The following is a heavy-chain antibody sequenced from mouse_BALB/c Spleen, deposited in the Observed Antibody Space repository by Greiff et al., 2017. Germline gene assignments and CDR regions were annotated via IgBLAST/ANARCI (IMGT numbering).Heavy chain of an antibody. CDR3: TTGGAWFAY. J-gene: IGHJ3*01. V-gene: IGHV1-80*01. Sequence: VQLQQSGAELVRPGSSVKISCKASGYAFSSYWMNWVKQRPGQGLEWIGQIYPGDGDTNYNGKFKGKATLTADKSSSTAYMELSSLTNEDSAVYYCTTGGAWFAYWGQGTLVTVSA. CDR2: IYPGDGDT. CDR1: GYAFSSYW.